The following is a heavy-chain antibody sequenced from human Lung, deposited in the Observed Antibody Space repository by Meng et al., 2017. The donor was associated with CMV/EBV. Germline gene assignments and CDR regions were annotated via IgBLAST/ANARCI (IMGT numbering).Heavy chain of an antibody. CDR1: GFTFRTSW. CDR2: IKHDGSEE. J-gene: IGHJ4*02. Sequence: GGSLRLXXAASGFTFRTSWMSWVRQAPGRGLEWVANIKHDGSEEYYVDSLTGRFTISRDNAKNSLYLQRNSLRAEDTALYYCARDPGVGALDFRGQGTVVTVSS. CDR3: ARDPGVGALDF. D-gene: IGHD1-26*01. V-gene: IGHV3-7*01.